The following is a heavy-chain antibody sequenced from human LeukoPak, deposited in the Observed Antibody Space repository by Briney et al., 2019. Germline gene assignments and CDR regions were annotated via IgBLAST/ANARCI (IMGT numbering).Heavy chain of an antibody. D-gene: IGHD2-15*01. V-gene: IGHV1-2*02. CDR3: ARVRCSGGSCYHNWFDP. CDR2: INPNSGGT. J-gene: IGHJ5*02. Sequence: ASVKVSCKASGYTFTGYYMHWVRQAPGQGLEWMGWINPNSGGTNYAQKFQGRVTMTRDTSISAAYMELSRLRSDDTAVYYCARVRCSGGSCYHNWFDPWGQGTLVTVSS. CDR1: GYTFTGYY.